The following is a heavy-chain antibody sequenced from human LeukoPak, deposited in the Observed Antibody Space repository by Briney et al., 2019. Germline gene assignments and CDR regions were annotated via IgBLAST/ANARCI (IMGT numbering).Heavy chain of an antibody. Sequence: GGSLRLSCAASGFTFSSYGMHWVRQAPGKGLEWVAFIRYDGSNKYYADSVKGRFTISRDNSKNTLYLQMNSLRAEDTAVYYCAKDLRLERRVHAFDIWGQGTMVTVSS. V-gene: IGHV3-30*02. CDR1: GFTFSSYG. CDR2: IRYDGSNK. D-gene: IGHD1-1*01. CDR3: AKDLRLERRVHAFDI. J-gene: IGHJ3*02.